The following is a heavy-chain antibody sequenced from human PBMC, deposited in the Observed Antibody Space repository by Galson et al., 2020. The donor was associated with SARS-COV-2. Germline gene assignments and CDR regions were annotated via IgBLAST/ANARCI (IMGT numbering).Heavy chain of an antibody. CDR1: GFLFSSSV. Sequence: GESLKISCAASGFLFSSSVMTWVRQAPGKGLEWVSSINGRGSNTHYADSARGRFTISRSNSENTVFLQMDNLRAEDTALYYCARVIVFSYYYNGLDVWGQGTTVTVSS. CDR3: ARVIVFSYYYNGLDV. V-gene: IGHV3-23*01. CDR2: INGRGSNT. D-gene: IGHD3-22*01. J-gene: IGHJ6*02.